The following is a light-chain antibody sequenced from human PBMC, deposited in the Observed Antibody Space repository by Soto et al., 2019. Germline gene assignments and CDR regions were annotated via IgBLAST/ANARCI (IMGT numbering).Light chain of an antibody. CDR1: SSVVGGYNY. CDR3: SSYTSSSTYV. CDR2: DVS. Sequence: QSVLTQPASVSGSPGQSITVSCTGASSVVGGYNYVSWYQQHPGKAPRLMIYDVSNRPSGVPNRFSGSKSGNTASLTISGLQAEDEADYYCSSYTSSSTYVFGTGTKVTVL. J-gene: IGLJ1*01. V-gene: IGLV2-14*01.